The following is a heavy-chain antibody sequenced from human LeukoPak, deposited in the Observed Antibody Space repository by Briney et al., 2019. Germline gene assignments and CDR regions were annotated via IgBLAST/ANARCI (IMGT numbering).Heavy chain of an antibody. D-gene: IGHD4-17*01. CDR3: ARTDGDYVGYFDY. V-gene: IGHV4-59*01. CDR2: IYYSGST. Sequence: SETLSLTCTVSGGSISSYYWSWIRQPPVKGLEWIGYIYYSGSTNYNPSLKSRVTISVDTSKNQFSLKLSSVTAADTAVYYCARTDGDYVGYFDYWGQGTLVTVSS. J-gene: IGHJ4*02. CDR1: GGSISSYY.